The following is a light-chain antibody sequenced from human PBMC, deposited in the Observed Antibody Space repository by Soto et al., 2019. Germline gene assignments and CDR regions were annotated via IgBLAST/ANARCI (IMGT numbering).Light chain of an antibody. Sequence: EMVLTQSPVTLSLSQGERATLSCRASQSVSNNYLTWYQQKPGQAPRLLSYGASSRATGIPDRFSGYGSGTDFTLTIRRLEPEDVAVYYCQQYGSSPRTFGQGTKVEIK. CDR2: GAS. CDR3: QQYGSSPRT. CDR1: QSVSNNY. V-gene: IGKV3-20*01. J-gene: IGKJ1*01.